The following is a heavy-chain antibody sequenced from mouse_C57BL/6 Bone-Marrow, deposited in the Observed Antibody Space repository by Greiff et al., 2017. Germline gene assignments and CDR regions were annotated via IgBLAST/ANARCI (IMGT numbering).Heavy chain of an antibody. CDR1: GYTFTSYG. J-gene: IGHJ3*01. CDR3: ARATIMVTTGRFAY. D-gene: IGHD2-2*01. Sequence: QVQLQQSGAELARPGASVKLSCKASGYTFTSYGISWVKQRTGQGLEWIGEIYPRSGNTYYNEKFKGKATLTGDKSSSTAYMELRSLTSEDSAVYFCARATIMVTTGRFAYWGQGTLVTVSA. V-gene: IGHV1-81*01. CDR2: IYPRSGNT.